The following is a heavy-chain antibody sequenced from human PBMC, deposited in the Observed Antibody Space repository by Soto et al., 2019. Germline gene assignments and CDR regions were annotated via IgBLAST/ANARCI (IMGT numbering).Heavy chain of an antibody. J-gene: IGHJ5*02. D-gene: IGHD3-3*01. CDR3: ARGEPRFMEWLLLSEYFDP. V-gene: IGHV4-34*01. CDR1: GGSFSSYY. Sequence: QVQLQQWGAGLLKPSETLSLTCAVYGGSFSSYYWSWIRQPPGKGLEWIGVINHSGSTNYDPSLKSRVTISRDTSKIQGSLTLSSVTAADTAVYYCARGEPRFMEWLLLSEYFDPWGQGTLVTVSS. CDR2: INHSGST.